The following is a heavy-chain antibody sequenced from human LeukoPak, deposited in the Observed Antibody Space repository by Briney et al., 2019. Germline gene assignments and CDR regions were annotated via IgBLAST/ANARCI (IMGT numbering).Heavy chain of an antibody. V-gene: IGHV4-59*08. CDR2: VYSSGST. CDR1: AGSLSPYY. J-gene: IGHJ4*02. D-gene: IGHD4-17*01. Sequence: SETLSLTCTVAAGSLSPYYWSWIRQPPGKGLEWIGYVYSSGSTNYNPSLKSRVTFSVDTSKNQFSLKLSSVTAADTAVYYCSRHGDYGELLFHYWGQGTLVTVSS. CDR3: SRHGDYGELLFHY.